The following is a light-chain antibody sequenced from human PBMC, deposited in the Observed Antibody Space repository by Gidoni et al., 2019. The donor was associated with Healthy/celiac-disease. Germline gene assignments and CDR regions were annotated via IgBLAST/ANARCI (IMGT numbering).Light chain of an antibody. CDR2: GNS. Sequence: QSVLTQPPSVSEAPGQRVTISCTGSSSNIGAGYDVPGYQQLPGTAPKLPIYGNSNRPSGVPDRSSGSKSGTPASLAITGLQAEDEADYYCQSYDSSLSGSVFGGGTKLTVL. V-gene: IGLV1-40*01. J-gene: IGLJ2*01. CDR3: QSYDSSLSGSV. CDR1: SSNIGAGYD.